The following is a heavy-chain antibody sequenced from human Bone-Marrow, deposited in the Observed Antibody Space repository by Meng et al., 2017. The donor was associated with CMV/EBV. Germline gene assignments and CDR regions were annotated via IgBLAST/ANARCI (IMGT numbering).Heavy chain of an antibody. CDR1: GYTFTTYG. Sequence: QVQLLQSGAEVTRPGASVKCSCKASGYTFTTYGISWLRQAHGQGLEWIGWISAYNGNTNYAQKLQGRVTMTTDTSTSTAYMELRSLRSDDTAVYYCARGHGDYFDYWGQGTLVTVSS. D-gene: IGHD4-17*01. CDR2: ISAYNGNT. V-gene: IGHV1-18*01. J-gene: IGHJ4*02. CDR3: ARGHGDYFDY.